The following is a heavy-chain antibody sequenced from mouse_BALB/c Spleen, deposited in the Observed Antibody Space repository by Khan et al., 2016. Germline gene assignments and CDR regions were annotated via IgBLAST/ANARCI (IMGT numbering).Heavy chain of an antibody. CDR3: ARAGYYGYVAD. CDR2: INPDSSTI. D-gene: IGHD1-1*01. CDR1: GFDFSRYW. V-gene: IGHV4-1*02. J-gene: IGHJ3*01. Sequence: EVKLLESGGGLVQPGGSLKLSCAASGFDFSRYWMSWVRQAPGQGLEWIGEINPDSSTINYTPSLKDKFIISRDNAQNTLYLQKSKVRSEDTALYYCARAGYYGYVADWGQGTLVTVSA.